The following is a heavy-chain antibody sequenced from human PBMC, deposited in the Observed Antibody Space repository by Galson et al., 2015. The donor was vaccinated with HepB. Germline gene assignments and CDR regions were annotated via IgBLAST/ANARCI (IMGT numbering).Heavy chain of an antibody. CDR3: ARDLSYGDYFDY. V-gene: IGHV3-30*19. J-gene: IGHJ4*03. CDR2: ISYDGSNK. Sequence: SLRLSCAASGFTFSSYGMHWVRQAPGKGLEWVAVISYDGSNKYYADSVKGRFTISRDNSKNTLYLQMNSLRAEDTAVYYCARDLSYGDYFDYWGQGTMVTVSS. CDR1: GFTFSSYG. D-gene: IGHD4-17*01.